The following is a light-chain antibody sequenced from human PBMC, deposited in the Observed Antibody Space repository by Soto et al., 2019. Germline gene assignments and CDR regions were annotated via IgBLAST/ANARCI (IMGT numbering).Light chain of an antibody. CDR2: AAS. CDR1: QSISSY. J-gene: IGKJ3*01. V-gene: IGKV1-39*01. Sequence: DIQMTQSPSSLSASVGDRVTITCRASQSISSYLNWYQQKPGKAPKLLIYAASSLQSGVPSRFSGSGSGTDFTLTISSPQPEDFATYYCQQSYSTPFTFGPGTKVDTK. CDR3: QQSYSTPFT.